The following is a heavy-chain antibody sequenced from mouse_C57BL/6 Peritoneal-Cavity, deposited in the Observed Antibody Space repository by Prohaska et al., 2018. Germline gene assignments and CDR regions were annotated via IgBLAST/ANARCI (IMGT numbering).Heavy chain of an antibody. D-gene: IGHD1-1*01. V-gene: IGHV1-58*01. CDR2: IYIGNGYT. CDR3: ARSITTVDYAMDY. Sequence: GLEWIGYIYIGNGYTEYNEKFKGKATLTSDTSSSTAYMQLSSLTSEDSAIYFCARSITTVDYAMDYWGQGTSVTVSS. J-gene: IGHJ4*01.